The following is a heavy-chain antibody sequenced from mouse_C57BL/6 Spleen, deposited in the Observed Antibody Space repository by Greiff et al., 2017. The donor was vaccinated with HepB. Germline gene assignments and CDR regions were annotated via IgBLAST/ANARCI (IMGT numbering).Heavy chain of an antibody. D-gene: IGHD2-1*01. CDR3: ARGDGNYPYWYFDV. Sequence: EVKLQESGPGLVKPSQSLSLTCSVTGYSITSGYYWNWIRQFPGNKLEWMGYISYDGSNNYNPSLKNRISITRDTSKNQFFLKLNSVTTEDTATYYCARGDGNYPYWYFDVWGTGTTVTVSS. V-gene: IGHV3-6*01. CDR2: ISYDGSN. CDR1: GYSITSGYY. J-gene: IGHJ1*03.